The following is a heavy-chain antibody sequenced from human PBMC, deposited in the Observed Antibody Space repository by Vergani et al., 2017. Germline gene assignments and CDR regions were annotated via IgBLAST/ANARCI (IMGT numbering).Heavy chain of an antibody. Sequence: QVQLVQSGAEVKKPGASVKVSCKASGYTFTGYYMHWVRQAPGQGLEWMGWINPNCGGTNYAQKFQGRVTMPRDTSISTAYMELSRLRSDDTAVYYCARELWGSYRIPFDYWGQGTLVTVSS. CDR3: ARELWGSYRIPFDY. D-gene: IGHD3-16*01. CDR1: GYTFTGYY. J-gene: IGHJ4*02. CDR2: INPNCGGT. V-gene: IGHV1-2*02.